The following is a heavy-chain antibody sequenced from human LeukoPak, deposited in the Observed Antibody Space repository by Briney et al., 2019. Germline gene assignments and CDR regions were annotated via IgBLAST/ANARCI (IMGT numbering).Heavy chain of an antibody. CDR3: ATSSSWWGYFDY. CDR1: GGSISSGGYY. Sequence: SQTLSLTCTVSGGSISSGGYYWSWIRQPPGKGLEWIGYIYHSGSTYYNPSLKSRVTISVDTSKNQFSLKLSSVTAADTAVYYCATSSSWWGYFDYWGQGTLVTVSS. V-gene: IGHV4-30-2*01. J-gene: IGHJ4*02. D-gene: IGHD6-13*01. CDR2: IYHSGST.